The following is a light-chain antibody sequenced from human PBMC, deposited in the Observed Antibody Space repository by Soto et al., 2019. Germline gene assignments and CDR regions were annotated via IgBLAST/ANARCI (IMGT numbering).Light chain of an antibody. CDR2: WAS. CDR3: QQHYSTPWT. V-gene: IGKV4-1*01. CDR1: QNVLHRSNKNNY. Sequence: DIVMTQSPDSLAVSLGERATIDCRSSQNVLHRSNKNNYLAWYQQKPGQPPKLLIYWASNRESGVPDRFSGSGSWTDFTLTINSLQAEDVAVYYCQQHYSTPWTFGQGTKVEIK. J-gene: IGKJ1*01.